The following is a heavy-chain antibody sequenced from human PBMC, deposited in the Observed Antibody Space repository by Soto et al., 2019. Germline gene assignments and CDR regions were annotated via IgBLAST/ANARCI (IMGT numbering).Heavy chain of an antibody. V-gene: IGHV1-69*13. J-gene: IGHJ6*02. CDR3: ARAFRSGNYDFWSGYYTAKTAAEYYYYYGMDV. Sequence: SVKVSCKASGGTFSSYAISWVRQAPGQGLEWMGGIIPIFGTANYAQKFQGRVTITADESTSTAYMELSSLRSEDTAVYYCARAFRSGNYDFWSGYYTAKTAAEYYYYYGMDVWGQVTTVTVYS. D-gene: IGHD3-3*01. CDR1: GGTFSSYA. CDR2: IIPIFGTA.